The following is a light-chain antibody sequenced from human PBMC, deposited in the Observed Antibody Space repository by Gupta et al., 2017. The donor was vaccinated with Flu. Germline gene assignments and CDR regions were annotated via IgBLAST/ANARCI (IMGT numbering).Light chain of an antibody. J-gene: IGLJ2*01. V-gene: IGLV7-43*01. CDR3: LVYYAGAVV. CDR1: TGPVTTASY. CDR2: STS. Sequence: QAVVTQEPSLTVSPGGTVTVNCASSTGPVTTASYPNWFQQKPGQAPRALISSTSNKHSWTPARFSGSLLWGKAALTLSGVQPEDEADYDCLVYYAGAVVFGGGTRLTVL.